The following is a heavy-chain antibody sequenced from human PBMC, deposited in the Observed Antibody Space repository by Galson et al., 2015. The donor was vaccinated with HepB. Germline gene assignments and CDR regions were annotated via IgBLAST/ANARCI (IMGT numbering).Heavy chain of an antibody. CDR2: IKQDGSEK. Sequence: SLRLSCAASRFIFSSYWMSWVRQAPGKGLEWVANIKQDGSEKYYVDSVKGRFTISRDNAKNSLYLQMNSLRAEDTAVYYCAREGMPYGYCTSSSCYSDFDYRGQGTLVTVS. CDR1: RFIFSSYW. V-gene: IGHV3-7*01. J-gene: IGHJ4*02. D-gene: IGHD2-2*01. CDR3: AREGMPYGYCTSSSCYSDFDY.